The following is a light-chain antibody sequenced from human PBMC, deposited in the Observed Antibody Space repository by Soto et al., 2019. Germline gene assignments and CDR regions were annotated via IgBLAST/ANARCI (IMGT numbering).Light chain of an antibody. Sequence: DIQMTQSPSSLSASVGDRVAITCQASQDINIYLNWYQQKPGRAPKLLIYDASHLETGVPSRFSGSGSGTDFTFTIKSLQPEDIATYYCQQYDPLLSFGGGTRVEI. J-gene: IGKJ4*01. CDR2: DAS. V-gene: IGKV1-33*01. CDR3: QQYDPLLS. CDR1: QDINIY.